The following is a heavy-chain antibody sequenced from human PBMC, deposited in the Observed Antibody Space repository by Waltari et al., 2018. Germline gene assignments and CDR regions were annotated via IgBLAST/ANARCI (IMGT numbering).Heavy chain of an antibody. Sequence: QVQLVQSGAEVKKPGSSVKVSCKASGGTFSSYAISWVRQAPGQGLEWMGGIILIFGTANYAQKFQGRVTITADESTSTAYMELSSLRSEDTAVYYCARVQLIVVVPAGGMDVWGQGTTVTVSS. CDR2: IILIFGTA. CDR1: GGTFSSYA. CDR3: ARVQLIVVVPAGGMDV. V-gene: IGHV1-69*01. D-gene: IGHD2-2*01. J-gene: IGHJ6*02.